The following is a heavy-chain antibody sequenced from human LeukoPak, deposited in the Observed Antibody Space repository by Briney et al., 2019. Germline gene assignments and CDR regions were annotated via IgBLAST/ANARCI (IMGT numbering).Heavy chain of an antibody. V-gene: IGHV3-23*01. D-gene: IGHD3-3*01. J-gene: IGHJ4*02. Sequence: GGSLRLSCAASGFTFSSYAMSWIRQAPGEGLEWVSAITGSGGVTYHAESVKGRFTISRDNSKNTLYLQMSSLRAEDTAVYYCAKDLDFWSAPLDGYWGQGTLVTVSS. CDR1: GFTFSSYA. CDR3: AKDLDFWSAPLDGY. CDR2: ITGSGGVT.